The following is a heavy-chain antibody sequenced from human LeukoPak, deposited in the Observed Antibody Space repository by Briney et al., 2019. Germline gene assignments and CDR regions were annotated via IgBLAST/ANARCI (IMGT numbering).Heavy chain of an antibody. CDR1: GLTFRTNA. CDR3: AREAFGQLWFDY. V-gene: IGHV3-30-3*01. Sequence: GGSLRLSCAASGLTFRTNAMHWVRQAPGKGLEWVAVISYDGSNKYYADSVKDRFTISRDNSRNTLYLQMDSLRAEDTAVYSCAREAFGQLWFDYWDQGTLVTVSS. D-gene: IGHD5-18*01. CDR2: ISYDGSNK. J-gene: IGHJ4*02.